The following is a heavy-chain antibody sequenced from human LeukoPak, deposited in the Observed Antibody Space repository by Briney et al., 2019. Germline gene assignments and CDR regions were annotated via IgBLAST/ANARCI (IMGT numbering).Heavy chain of an antibody. CDR3: ARDDYRGVTNFDP. J-gene: IGHJ5*02. Sequence: ASETLSLTCSVSGGSISPYFWSWIRQPPGKGLEWIGYIAYSGSTNYNPSLKSRVTISVDTSKNQFSLRLNSVTTADTAVYYCARDDYRGVTNFDPWGQGTLVTVSS. D-gene: IGHD3-10*01. CDR1: GGSISPYF. V-gene: IGHV4-59*01. CDR2: IAYSGST.